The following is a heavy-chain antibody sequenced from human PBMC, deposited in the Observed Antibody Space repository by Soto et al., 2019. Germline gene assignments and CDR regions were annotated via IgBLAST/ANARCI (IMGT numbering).Heavy chain of an antibody. V-gene: IGHV4-31*03. J-gene: IGHJ5*02. CDR2: SYDSGST. CDR1: GCCVTSCVYY. Sequence: QVQLPESGPGLVKPSQTLLLTCTVSGCCVTSCVYYWIWTRQHPGQGLEWIWYSYDSGSTYNNPSLKSRVTISVYTSKNQFSLKLSSVTAADKAAYYCARSVDPWGQGNLVTVSS. CDR3: ARSVDP.